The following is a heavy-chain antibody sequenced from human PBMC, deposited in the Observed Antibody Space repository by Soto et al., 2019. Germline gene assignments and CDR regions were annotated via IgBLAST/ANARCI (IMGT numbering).Heavy chain of an antibody. V-gene: IGHV4-34*01. J-gene: IGHJ3*02. CDR2: INHSGSA. Sequence: SETLSLTCAVYIGSFNPYYWTWIRQPPGKGLEWIGEINHSGSANYNPSLKSRVTISADTSKNQFSLKLSSVTAADTAAYYCARDSGRNAFDIWGQGTMVTVSS. CDR1: IGSFNPYY. CDR3: ARDSGRNAFDI. D-gene: IGHD2-21*01.